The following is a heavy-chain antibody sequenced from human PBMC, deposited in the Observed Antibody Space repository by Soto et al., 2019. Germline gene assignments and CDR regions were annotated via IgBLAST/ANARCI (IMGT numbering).Heavy chain of an antibody. Sequence: QVQLVQSGAEVKKPGSSVKVSCKASGGTFSSYTISWVRQAPGQGLEWMGRIIPILGIANYAQKFQGRVTITADKSTSTAYMELSSLRSEDTAVYYCARAATVTTAWFDPWGQGTLVTVCS. CDR2: IIPILGIA. J-gene: IGHJ5*02. V-gene: IGHV1-69*02. CDR3: ARAATVTTAWFDP. D-gene: IGHD4-17*01. CDR1: GGTFSSYT.